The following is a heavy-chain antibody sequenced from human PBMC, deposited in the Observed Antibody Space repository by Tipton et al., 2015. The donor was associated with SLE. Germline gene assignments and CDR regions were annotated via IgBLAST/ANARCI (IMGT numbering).Heavy chain of an antibody. CDR2: FYSGGST. V-gene: IGHV3-53*05. D-gene: IGHD3-10*01. CDR3: ARDTTSGYYGMDV. Sequence: SLRLSCAASGFTFSNYAMGWVRQAPGKGLEWVSVFYSGGSTYYADSVKGRFTISRDNSKNTLYLQMNSLRAEDTAVYYCARDTTSGYYGMDVWGQGTTVTVSS. CDR1: GFTFSNYA. J-gene: IGHJ6*02.